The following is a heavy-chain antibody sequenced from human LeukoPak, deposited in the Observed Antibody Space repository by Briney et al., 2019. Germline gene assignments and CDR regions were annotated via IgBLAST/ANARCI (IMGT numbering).Heavy chain of an antibody. CDR3: TTDPPRFELVDY. CDR1: GFTFSNAW. D-gene: IGHD1-26*01. Sequence: GGSLRLSCAASGFTFSNAWMSWVRQAPGKGLEWVGRIKSKTDGGTTDYAAPVKGRFTISRDDSKNTLYLLMNSLKTEDTAVYYCTTDPPRFELVDYWGQGTLVTVSS. J-gene: IGHJ4*02. CDR2: IKSKTDGGTT. V-gene: IGHV3-15*01.